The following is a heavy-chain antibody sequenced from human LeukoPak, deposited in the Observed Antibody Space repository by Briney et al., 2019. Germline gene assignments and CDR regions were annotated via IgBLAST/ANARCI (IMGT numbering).Heavy chain of an antibody. V-gene: IGHV1-69*05. J-gene: IGHJ5*02. CDR2: IIPIFGTA. CDR3: ARELNRDGFDP. D-gene: IGHD1-14*01. CDR1: GGTFSSYA. Sequence: SVKVSCKASGGTFSSYAISWVRQAPGQGLEWMGGIIPIFGTANYAQKFQGRVTMTRNTSISTAYMELSSLRSEDTAVYYCARELNRDGFDPWGQGTLVTVSS.